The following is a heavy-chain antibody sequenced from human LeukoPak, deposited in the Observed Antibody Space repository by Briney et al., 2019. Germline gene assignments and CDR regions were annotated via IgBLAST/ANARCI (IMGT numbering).Heavy chain of an antibody. CDR3: ARERDTAMGNDAFDI. CDR1: GFTSSSSW. J-gene: IGHJ3*02. D-gene: IGHD5-18*01. Sequence: GGSLRLSCVVSGFTSSSSWMNWVRQAPGKGLEWVANIKQDGSETYYVDSVKGRFTISRDNAKKSLYLQMNSLRAEDTAVYYCARERDTAMGNDAFDIWGQGTMVTVSS. V-gene: IGHV3-7*03. CDR2: IKQDGSET.